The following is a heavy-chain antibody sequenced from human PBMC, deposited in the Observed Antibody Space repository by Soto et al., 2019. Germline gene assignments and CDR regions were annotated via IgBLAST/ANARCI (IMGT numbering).Heavy chain of an antibody. D-gene: IGHD6-19*01. J-gene: IGHJ4*02. CDR2: SNAGNGAT. V-gene: IGHV1-3*01. CDR1: VYTFTSNA. CDR3: ARLPRIGVAVYDF. Sequence: ASVKVSCKASVYTFTSNAIHWGRQAPGQRLECMGWSNAGNGATKYWEKFQGRVTITTDTSASTAYMELSSLRSEDTAVYFCARLPRIGVAVYDFWGQGTLVTVSS.